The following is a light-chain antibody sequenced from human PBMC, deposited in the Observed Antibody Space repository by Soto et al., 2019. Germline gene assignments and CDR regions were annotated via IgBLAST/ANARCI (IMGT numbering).Light chain of an antibody. V-gene: IGKV3-11*01. Sequence: EIVLTQSPATLSLSPGERATLSCRASQSVYSYLAWYQQKPGQPPRLLIYDASKRATGIPARFSGSGSGTDFTLPISSLEPEDFAVYYCQLRSNWPPTWTFGQGTKVEI. CDR1: QSVYSY. CDR3: QLRSNWPPTWT. J-gene: IGKJ1*01. CDR2: DAS.